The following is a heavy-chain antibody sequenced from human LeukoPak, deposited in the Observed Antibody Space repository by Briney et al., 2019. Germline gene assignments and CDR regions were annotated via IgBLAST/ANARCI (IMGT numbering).Heavy chain of an antibody. CDR2: INTNSGGT. CDR1: GGTFTIYA. V-gene: IGHV1-2*02. J-gene: IGHJ3*02. Sequence: ASVSVSFTASGGTFTIYAISWVRQAHGQGIEGMGWINTNSGGTNYSKKFQGRVTMPRDTSISTAYMELSRLRSDDTAVYYCARDPGYSSGWQTRAYAFDIWGQGTMVTVSS. D-gene: IGHD6-19*01. CDR3: ARDPGYSSGWQTRAYAFDI.